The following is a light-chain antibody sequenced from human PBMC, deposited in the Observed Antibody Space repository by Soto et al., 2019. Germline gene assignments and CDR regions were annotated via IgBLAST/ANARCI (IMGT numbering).Light chain of an antibody. CDR2: GAS. V-gene: IGKV3-20*01. J-gene: IGKJ1*01. CDR1: HSVSSN. Sequence: IVLKQSLDTLSLSQGERATLSCWASHSVSSNLAWYQQKPGQAPRLLMYGASIRAAGVPDRFSGSGSGTEFTLTISRLEPEDFTVYYCHHYETFGQGTKVDIK. CDR3: HHYET.